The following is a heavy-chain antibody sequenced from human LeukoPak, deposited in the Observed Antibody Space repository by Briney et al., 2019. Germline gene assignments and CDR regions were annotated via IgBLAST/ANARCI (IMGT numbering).Heavy chain of an antibody. CDR1: GYTFSSYG. J-gene: IGHJ4*02. Sequence: AASVKVSCKTSGYTFSSYGISWVRQAPGQGLEWMGWISAYNGNTNYAQKLQGRVTMTTDTSTSTAHMELRSLKSDDTAVYYCARAERTAITHDHWGQGTLVTVSS. D-gene: IGHD5-18*01. V-gene: IGHV1-18*01. CDR2: ISAYNGNT. CDR3: ARAERTAITHDH.